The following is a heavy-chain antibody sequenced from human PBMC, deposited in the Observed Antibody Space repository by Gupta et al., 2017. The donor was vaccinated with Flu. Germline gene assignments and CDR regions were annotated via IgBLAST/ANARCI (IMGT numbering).Heavy chain of an antibody. Sequence: QVQMVEPGGNVVQPGRSLRLYCAASGFTFDSCVMHWVRQAPGKGLEWVALIWFDGSKKYYADSVKGRITISRDNSKNTLYLQMDSLRAEDTAVYFCARERVQSGYGYVNFLYYGLDVWGQGTTVTVSS. J-gene: IGHJ6*02. CDR2: IWFDGSKK. CDR1: GFTFDSCV. CDR3: ARERVQSGYGYVNFLYYGLDV. V-gene: IGHV3-33*01. D-gene: IGHD5-18*01.